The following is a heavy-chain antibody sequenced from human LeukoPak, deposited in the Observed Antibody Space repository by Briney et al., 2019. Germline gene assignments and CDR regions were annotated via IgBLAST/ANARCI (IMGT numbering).Heavy chain of an antibody. D-gene: IGHD3-10*01. V-gene: IGHV3-53*01. Sequence: PGGSLRLSCAASGFTVSSNYMSWVRQAPGKGLEWVSVIYSGGSTYYADSVKGRFTISRDNSKNTLYLQMNSLRAEDTAVYYCAREAGYGSGSYCDYWGQGTLVTVSS. CDR1: GFTVSSNY. CDR2: IYSGGST. J-gene: IGHJ4*02. CDR3: AREAGYGSGSYCDY.